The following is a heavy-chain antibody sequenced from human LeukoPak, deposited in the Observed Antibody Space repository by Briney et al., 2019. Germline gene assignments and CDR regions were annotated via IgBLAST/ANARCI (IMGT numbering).Heavy chain of an antibody. D-gene: IGHD2-2*01. J-gene: IGHJ4*02. V-gene: IGHV1-2*02. Sequence: ASVKVSCKASGYTFTGYYMHWVRQAPGQGLEWMGWINPNSGGTNYAQKFQGRVTMTRDTSISTAYMELSRLRSDDTAVYYCARRSSTSNYFDYWGQGTLVTVSS. CDR3: ARRSSTSNYFDY. CDR1: GYTFTGYY. CDR2: INPNSGGT.